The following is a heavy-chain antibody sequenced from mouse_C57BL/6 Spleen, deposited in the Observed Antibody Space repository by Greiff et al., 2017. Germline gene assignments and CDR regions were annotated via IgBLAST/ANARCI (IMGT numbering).Heavy chain of an antibody. Sequence: EVQVVESGGGLVKPGGSLKLSCAASGFTFSSYTMSWVRQTPEKRLEWVATISGGGGNTYYPDSVKGRFTISRDNAKNTLYLQMSSLRSEDTALYYCARHRGLTGFDYWGQGTTLTVSS. J-gene: IGHJ2*01. CDR1: GFTFSSYT. CDR2: ISGGGGNT. CDR3: ARHRGLTGFDY. V-gene: IGHV5-9*01. D-gene: IGHD4-1*01.